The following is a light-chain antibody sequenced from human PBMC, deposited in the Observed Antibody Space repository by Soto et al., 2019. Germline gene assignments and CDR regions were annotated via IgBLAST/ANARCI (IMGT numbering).Light chain of an antibody. V-gene: IGLV2-14*01. Sequence: QSALTQPASVSGSPGQTITIACTGTSSDVGGYAYVSWYQQYPGKVPKLVISEVSNRPSGVSHRFSGTRSGNTASLTISGLQAEDEADYHCSSYTSNTTPVFGGGTKLTVL. J-gene: IGLJ2*01. CDR2: EVS. CDR1: SSDVGGYAY. CDR3: SSYTSNTTPV.